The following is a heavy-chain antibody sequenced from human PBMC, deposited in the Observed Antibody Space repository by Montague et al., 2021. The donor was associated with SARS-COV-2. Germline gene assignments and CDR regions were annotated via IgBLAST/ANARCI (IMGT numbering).Heavy chain of an antibody. J-gene: IGHJ4*02. CDR3: ARARASLIVVVNEFDY. Sequence: TLSLTCTVSGGSISSGSYSWSCNRQHPGKDRVGNGNNHYSGSCNYNPSLKIRVTISVDTSKNQFSLRLISVTATDTAEYYCARARASLIVVVNEFDYWGQGTLVTVSS. CDR1: GGSISSGSYS. D-gene: IGHD2-21*01. V-gene: IGHV4-31*03. CDR2: NHYSGSC.